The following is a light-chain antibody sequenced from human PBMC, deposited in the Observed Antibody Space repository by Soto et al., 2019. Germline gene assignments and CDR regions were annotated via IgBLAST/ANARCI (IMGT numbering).Light chain of an antibody. CDR1: SSDVGKYKL. Sequence: QSVLTQPASVSGSPGQSITISCTGTSSDVGKYKLVSWYQHHPGRAPKIMIYEVTKRPSGVSNRFSGSKSGNTASLTISGLQAEDEADYYCCSYAGSSTYVFGMGTKVTVL. V-gene: IGLV2-23*02. J-gene: IGLJ1*01. CDR2: EVT. CDR3: CSYAGSSTYV.